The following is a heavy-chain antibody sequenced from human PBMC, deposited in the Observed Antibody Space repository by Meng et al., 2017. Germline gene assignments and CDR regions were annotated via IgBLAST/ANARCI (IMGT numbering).Heavy chain of an antibody. Sequence: GSLRLSCTVSGGSISSSSYYWGWIRQPPGKGLEWIGSIYYSGSTYYNPSLKSRVTISVDTSKNQFSLKLSSVTAADTAVYYCARVHYYDSSGYYYGENWFDPWGQGTRVTGYS. CDR1: GGSISSSSYY. D-gene: IGHD3-22*01. V-gene: IGHV4-39*07. CDR3: ARVHYYDSSGYYYGENWFDP. J-gene: IGHJ5*01. CDR2: IYYSGST.